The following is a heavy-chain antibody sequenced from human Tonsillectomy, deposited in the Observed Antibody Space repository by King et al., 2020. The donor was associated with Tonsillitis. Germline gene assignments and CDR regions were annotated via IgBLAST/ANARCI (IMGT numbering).Heavy chain of an antibody. J-gene: IGHJ4*02. Sequence: HVQLVESGGGVVQPGRSLRLSCAASGFTFSSYGMHWVRQAPGKGLEWVAVIWYDGSNKYYADSVKGRFTISRDNSKNTLYLQMSSLRAEDTAVYYCARDSGAGTYSYFDYWGQGTLVTVSS. V-gene: IGHV3-33*08. CDR2: IWYDGSNK. D-gene: IGHD3-10*01. CDR1: GFTFSSYG. CDR3: ARDSGAGTYSYFDY.